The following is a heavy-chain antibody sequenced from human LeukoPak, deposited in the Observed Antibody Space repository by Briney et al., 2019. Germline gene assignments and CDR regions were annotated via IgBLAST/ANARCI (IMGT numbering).Heavy chain of an antibody. D-gene: IGHD2/OR15-2a*01. V-gene: IGHV4-39*01. J-gene: IGHJ2*01. Sequence: SETLSLTCTVSGGSISSSSYYWGWIRQPPGKGLEWIGSIYYSGSTYYNPSLKSRVTISVDTSKNQFSLKLSSVTAADTAVYYCAVGIATSRLLYFDLWGRGTLVTVSS. CDR3: AVGIATSRLLYFDL. CDR1: GGSISSSSYY. CDR2: IYYSGST.